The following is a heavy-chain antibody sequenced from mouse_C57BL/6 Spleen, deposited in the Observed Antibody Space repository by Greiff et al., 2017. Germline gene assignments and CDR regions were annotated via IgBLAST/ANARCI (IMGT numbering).Heavy chain of an antibody. D-gene: IGHD1-1*01. CDR2: IDPETGGT. CDR3: TRGNYYGSRGVFDY. Sequence: QVQLKESGAELVRPGASVTLSCKASGYTFTDYEMHWVKQTPVHGLEWIGAIDPETGGTAYNQKFKGKAILTADKSSSTAYMELRSLTSEDSAVYYCTRGNYYGSRGVFDYWGQGTTLTVSS. CDR1: GYTFTDYE. J-gene: IGHJ2*01. V-gene: IGHV1-15*01.